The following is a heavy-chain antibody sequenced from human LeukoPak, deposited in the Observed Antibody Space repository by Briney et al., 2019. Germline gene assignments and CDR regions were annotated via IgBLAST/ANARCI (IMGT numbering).Heavy chain of an antibody. CDR1: GFTFSGYY. J-gene: IGHJ4*02. CDR2: IKEDGSEK. Sequence: PGGSLRLSCEASGFTFSGYYMTWVRQAPGKGLEWVASIKEDGSEKYYVDSVKGRFTISRDNAKNSLYLQMSSLRAEDTAVYYCAKDWARYCSGGSCLRGSYFDYWGQGTLVTVSS. V-gene: IGHV3-7*03. CDR3: AKDWARYCSGGSCLRGSYFDY. D-gene: IGHD2-15*01.